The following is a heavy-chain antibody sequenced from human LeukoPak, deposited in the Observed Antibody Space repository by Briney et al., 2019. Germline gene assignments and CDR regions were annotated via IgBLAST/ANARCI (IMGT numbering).Heavy chain of an antibody. CDR2: IYDSGNT. Sequence: SETLSLTCTVSGGSISSHYWSWVRHPPAQGLEWLAYIYDSGNTNYNPSLKSRLSISMDTSKNQFSLNLTSVTAADTAVYYCAREVLQGSSQGMDVWGKGTTVIVSS. V-gene: IGHV4-59*11. J-gene: IGHJ6*04. CDR3: AREVLQGSSQGMDV. D-gene: IGHD3-3*01. CDR1: GGSISSHY.